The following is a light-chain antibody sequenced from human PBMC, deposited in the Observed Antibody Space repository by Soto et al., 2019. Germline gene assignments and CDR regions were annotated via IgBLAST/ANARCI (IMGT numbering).Light chain of an antibody. CDR1: QDISTY. CDR2: AAY. J-gene: IGKJ4*01. V-gene: IGKV1-27*01. Sequence: DIQMTQAPSSLSASVGDRVTITCRARQDISTYLAWYQQKPGKVPKLLMSAAYTLQSVLPPRFSGSRSGTALTLTISSLQPGEVATYYCQKYDNAPCTFGGGTKLEIK. CDR3: QKYDNAPCT.